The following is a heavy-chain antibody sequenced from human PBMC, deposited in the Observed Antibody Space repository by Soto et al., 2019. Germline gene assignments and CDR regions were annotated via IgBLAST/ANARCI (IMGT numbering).Heavy chain of an antibody. V-gene: IGHV1-8*01. J-gene: IGHJ6*03. CDR3: AREGESSGWYQFYYYMDV. CDR2: MNPNSGNT. Sequence: ASVKVSCKASGYTFTSYDINWVRQATGQGLEWMGWMNPNSGNTGYAQKFQGRVTMTRNTSISTAYMELSSLRSEDTAVYYCAREGESSGWYQFYYYMDVWGKGTTVTVS. CDR1: GYTFTSYD. D-gene: IGHD6-19*01.